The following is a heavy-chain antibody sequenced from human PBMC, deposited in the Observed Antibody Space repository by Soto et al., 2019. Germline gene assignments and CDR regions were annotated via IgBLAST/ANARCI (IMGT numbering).Heavy chain of an antibody. Sequence: SETLSLTCTVSGGSISSYFWSWIRQPPGKGLEWIGYIYYNGGTTRYSPSLKSRVTISVDTSKNHFSLNLRSVSAADTAVYYCARVVPSGYSAYWGQGTLVTVSS. CDR2: IYYNGGTT. V-gene: IGHV4-59*01. J-gene: IGHJ4*02. CDR3: ARVVPSGYSAY. CDR1: GGSISSYF. D-gene: IGHD5-12*01.